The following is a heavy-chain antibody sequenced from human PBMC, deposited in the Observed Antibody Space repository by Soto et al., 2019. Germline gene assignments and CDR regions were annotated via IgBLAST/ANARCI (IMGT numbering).Heavy chain of an antibody. CDR1: GYSFDSFW. J-gene: IGHJ3*02. CDR3: ARPANFYDSSGYYHDAFDI. D-gene: IGHD3-22*01. CDR2: IYPYDSDT. V-gene: IGHV5-51*01. Sequence: VESLKISCKGSGYSFDSFWIGWVRQMPGKGLEWMGIIYPYDSDTRYSPSFQGQVTISADKSISTAYLQWSSLKASDTAMYYCARPANFYDSSGYYHDAFDIWGQGTMVTVSS.